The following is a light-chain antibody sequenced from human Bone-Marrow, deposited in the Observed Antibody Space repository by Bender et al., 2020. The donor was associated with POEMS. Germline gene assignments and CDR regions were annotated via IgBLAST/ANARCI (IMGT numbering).Light chain of an antibody. J-gene: IGLJ2*01. CDR3: QSADSNGWV. Sequence: SYVLTQPPSLSVVPGKTATITCGGNNIGSKNVHWYQQRPGQAPVLVIFKDSARPSGIPERFSGSSSGTTVTLTISGVQAEDEADYCCQSADSNGWVFGGGTKLTVL. CDR1: IGSKN. CDR2: KDS. V-gene: IGLV3-25*03.